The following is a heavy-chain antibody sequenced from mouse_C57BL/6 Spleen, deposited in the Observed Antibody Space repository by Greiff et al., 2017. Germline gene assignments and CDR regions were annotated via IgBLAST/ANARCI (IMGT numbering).Heavy chain of an antibody. J-gene: IGHJ1*03. D-gene: IGHD2-1*01. CDR3: ARRGNYPWYFDV. V-gene: IGHV1-80*01. Sequence: QVQLQQSGAELVKPGASVKISCKASGYAFSSYWMNWVKQRPGKGLEWIGRIYPGGGDTNYNGKFKGKATLTADKSSSTAYMQLSSLTAEDSAVYFCARRGNYPWYFDVWGTGTTVTVSS. CDR1: GYAFSSYW. CDR2: IYPGGGDT.